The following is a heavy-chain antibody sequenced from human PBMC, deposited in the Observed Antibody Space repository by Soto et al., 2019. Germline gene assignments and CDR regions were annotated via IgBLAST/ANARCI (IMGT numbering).Heavy chain of an antibody. Sequence: SVKVSCKASGGTFSSYAISWVRQAPGQGLEWMGGIIPIFGTANYAQKFQGRVTITADKSTSTAYMELSSLRSEDTAVYYCARDGPAQLVCDYYYGMDVWGQGTTVTVS. CDR1: GGTFSSYA. D-gene: IGHD6-6*01. J-gene: IGHJ6*02. CDR2: IIPIFGTA. CDR3: ARDGPAQLVCDYYYGMDV. V-gene: IGHV1-69*06.